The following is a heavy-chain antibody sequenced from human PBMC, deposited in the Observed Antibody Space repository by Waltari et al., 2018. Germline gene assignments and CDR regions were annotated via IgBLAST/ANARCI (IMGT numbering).Heavy chain of an antibody. V-gene: IGHV4-4*07. CDR1: GFSTDYW. D-gene: IGHD6-19*01. J-gene: IGHJ4*02. CDR2: IYTSGST. Sequence: VQLVESGGGLVQPGGSLRLSCAASGFSTDYWLDWVRQAPGKGLEWIGRIYTSGSTNYNPSLKSRVTMSVDTSKNQFSLKLSSVTAADTAVYYCARDRYKGGSGWYVFDYWGQGTLVTVSS. CDR3: ARDRYKGGSGWYVFDY.